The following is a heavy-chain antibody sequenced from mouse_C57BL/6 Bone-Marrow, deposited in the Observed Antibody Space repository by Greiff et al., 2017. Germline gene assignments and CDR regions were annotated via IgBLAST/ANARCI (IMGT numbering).Heavy chain of an antibody. D-gene: IGHD1-1*01. CDR3: ARGSLLRKY. V-gene: IGHV5-4*01. Sequence: EVQRVESGGGLVKPGASLKLSCAASGFTFSSYAMSWVRQTPEQRLEWVATISDGGSYTDYPDNVKGRVTISRDNAKNNLYLQMSHLKSEDTAMYYCARGSLLRKYWGQGTLVTVSA. CDR2: ISDGGSYT. J-gene: IGHJ3*01. CDR1: GFTFSSYA.